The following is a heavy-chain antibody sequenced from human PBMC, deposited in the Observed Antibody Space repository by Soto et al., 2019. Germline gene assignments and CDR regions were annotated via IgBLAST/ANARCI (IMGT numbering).Heavy chain of an antibody. Sequence: QVQLVQSGAELKKPGSSVNVSCAASGGTFKTYTINWVRQAPGQGLAWIGQIIPMYDSANYAQRFQGRVTISADKSTNIAYMELSGLRSEDTALYYCATWRTYSGSYCFDYWGQGTLGSVSS. D-gene: IGHD1-26*01. CDR1: GGTFKTYT. CDR3: ATWRTYSGSYCFDY. V-gene: IGHV1-69*06. CDR2: IIPMYDSA. J-gene: IGHJ4*02.